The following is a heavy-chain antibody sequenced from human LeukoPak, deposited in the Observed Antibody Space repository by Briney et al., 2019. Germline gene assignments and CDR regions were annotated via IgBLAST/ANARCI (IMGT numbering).Heavy chain of an antibody. J-gene: IGHJ4*02. D-gene: IGHD6-19*01. V-gene: IGHV1-2*06. CDR3: ARDRRPSVAGLDY. CDR1: GYTFTGYY. Sequence: ASVKVSCKASGYTFTGYYMHWVRQAPGQGLEWMGRISPNSGGTNYAQKFQGRVTMTRDTSISTAYMELSRLRSDDTAVYYCARDRRPSVAGLDYWGQGTLVTVSS. CDR2: ISPNSGGT.